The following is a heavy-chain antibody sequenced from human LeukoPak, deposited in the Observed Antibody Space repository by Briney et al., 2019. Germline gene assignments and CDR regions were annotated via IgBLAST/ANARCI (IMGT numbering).Heavy chain of an antibody. CDR1: GGSISNRSYY. CDR3: ARGGDSSLFDY. J-gene: IGHJ4*02. CDR2: INHSGST. Sequence: PSETLSLTCTISGGSISNRSYYWAWIRQPPGKGLEWIGEINHSGSTNYNPSLKSRVTISVDTSKNQFSLKLSSVTAADTAVYYCARGGDSSLFDYWGQGTLVTVSS. V-gene: IGHV4-39*07. D-gene: IGHD3-22*01.